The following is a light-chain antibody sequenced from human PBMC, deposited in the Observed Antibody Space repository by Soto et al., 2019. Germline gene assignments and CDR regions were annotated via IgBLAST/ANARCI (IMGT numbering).Light chain of an antibody. V-gene: IGKV3-20*01. CDR2: GAS. J-gene: IGKJ3*01. Sequence: IVLTQSPGTLSLSPGERATLSCRASQSVTTQLAWYQQKPGQAPRLIIHGASTRATGIPDRFSGSASETDFTLTINRLEPEDSAVYYCQQYASAPFSLGPGTKVDIK. CDR1: QSVTTQ. CDR3: QQYASAPFS.